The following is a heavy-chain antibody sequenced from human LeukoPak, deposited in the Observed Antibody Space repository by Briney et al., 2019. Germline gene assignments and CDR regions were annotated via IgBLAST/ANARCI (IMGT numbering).Heavy chain of an antibody. CDR1: GFTFSSYA. CDR3: AKGFYGSATYYFDY. CDR2: ISGSGGST. V-gene: IGHV3-23*01. J-gene: IGHJ4*02. D-gene: IGHD3-10*01. Sequence: GGSLRLSCAASGFTFSSYAMSWVRQAPGKGLEWVSAISGSGGSTYYAAHVKGRFNSSRAHTKNPLYLQMSSLRGEDTAVYYCAKGFYGSATYYFDYWGQGTLVTVSS.